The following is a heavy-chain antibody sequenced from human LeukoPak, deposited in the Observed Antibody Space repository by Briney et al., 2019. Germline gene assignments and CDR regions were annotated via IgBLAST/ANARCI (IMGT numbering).Heavy chain of an antibody. CDR3: ARHVRFLEWLSSYYFDY. D-gene: IGHD3-3*01. CDR1: GGTISSSSYY. J-gene: IGHJ4*02. Sequence: PSETLSLTCTGSGGTISSSSYYWGWIRQPPGERLEWIGSIYYSGTTYYNPSLKSRVTISVDTSKSQFSLRLTSVTAADTAVYYCARHVRFLEWLSSYYFDYWGQGTLVTVSS. CDR2: IYYSGTT. V-gene: IGHV4-39*01.